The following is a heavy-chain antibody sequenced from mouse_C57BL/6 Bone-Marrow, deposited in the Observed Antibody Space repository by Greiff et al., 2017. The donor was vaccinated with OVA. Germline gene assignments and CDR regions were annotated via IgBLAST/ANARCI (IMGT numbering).Heavy chain of an antibody. Sequence: VQLQQSGAELMKPGASVKLSCKATGYTFTGYWIEWVKQRPGHGLEWIGEFLPGSGSTNYNEKFKGKATFTADTSSNTAYMQLSSLTTEDSAIYDCARRALWLRQDDYGDQGNAITVTA. J-gene: IGHJ2*01. V-gene: IGHV1-9*01. CDR3: ARRALWLRQDDY. D-gene: IGHD2-2*01. CDR1: GYTFTGYW. CDR2: FLPGSGST.